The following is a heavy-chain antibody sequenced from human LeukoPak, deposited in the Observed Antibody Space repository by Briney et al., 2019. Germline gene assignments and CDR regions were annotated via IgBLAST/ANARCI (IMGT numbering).Heavy chain of an antibody. Sequence: GESLKISCKGSGYSFTNYWIGWVRQMPGKGLEGMGIIYPGDSDTRNSPSFQGQVTISAGKSISTAYLQWSSLKASDTAMYYCARHPSGRQLANFDYWGQGTLVTVSS. D-gene: IGHD6-13*01. CDR2: IYPGDSDT. V-gene: IGHV5-51*01. J-gene: IGHJ4*02. CDR1: GYSFTNYW. CDR3: ARHPSGRQLANFDY.